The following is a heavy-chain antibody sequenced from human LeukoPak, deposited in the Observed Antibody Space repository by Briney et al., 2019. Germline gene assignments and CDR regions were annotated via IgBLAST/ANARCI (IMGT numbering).Heavy chain of an antibody. D-gene: IGHD1-26*01. Sequence: GESLRLSCGASGFTFSSSAMSWVRQAPGKGLEWVSRISTSGNTAYYASSVKGRFTISRDNSKNTLYLQMNSLRAEDTAVYYCAKREAPYFFDYWGQGTLVTVSS. CDR2: ISTSGNTA. J-gene: IGHJ4*02. V-gene: IGHV3-23*01. CDR3: AKREAPYFFDY. CDR1: GFTFSSSA.